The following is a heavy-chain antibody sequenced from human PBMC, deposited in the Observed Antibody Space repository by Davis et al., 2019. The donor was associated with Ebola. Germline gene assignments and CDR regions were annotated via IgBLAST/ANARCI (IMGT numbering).Heavy chain of an antibody. V-gene: IGHV1-2*02. J-gene: IGHJ3*02. CDR1: GGTFSRYA. CDR2: ISPKSGAT. Sequence: ASVKVSCKASGGTFSRYAISWVRQAPGQGLEWLGWISPKSGATKYGQKFQGSVTMTRDTSVTTVYMELTSLRSDDTAVYYCAREIGVAVPGVMKDAFDIWGQGTVVTVSS. D-gene: IGHD2-2*01. CDR3: AREIGVAVPGVMKDAFDI.